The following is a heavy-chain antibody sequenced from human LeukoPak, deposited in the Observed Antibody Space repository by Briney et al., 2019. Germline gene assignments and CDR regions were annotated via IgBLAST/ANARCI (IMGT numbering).Heavy chain of an antibody. D-gene: IGHD6-19*01. CDR1: GFTFSISA. V-gene: IGHV3-23*01. J-gene: IGHJ4*02. CDR3: AKDYSSGWYYFFDY. CDR2: ISDSGHSL. Sequence: GGSLRLSCAGAGFTFSISAMSWVRQAPGKGLEWVSAISDSGHSLIYADSVKGRFTISRDNSKNTLYLQMNSLRAEDTAVYYCAKDYSSGWYYFFDYWGQGTLVTVSS.